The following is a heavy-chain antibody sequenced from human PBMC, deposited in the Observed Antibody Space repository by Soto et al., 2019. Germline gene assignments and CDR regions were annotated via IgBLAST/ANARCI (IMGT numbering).Heavy chain of an antibody. D-gene: IGHD6-13*01. CDR3: ALNFQGGTAMVDSSSWYGDYYYGMDV. CDR1: GYTFTSYG. CDR2: ISAYNGNT. Sequence: ASVKVSCKASGYTFTSYGISWVRQAPGQGLEWMGWISAYNGNTNYAQKLQGRVTMTTDTSTSTAYMELRSLRSDDTAVYYCALNFQGGTAMVDSSSWYGDYYYGMDVWGQGTTVTVSS. V-gene: IGHV1-18*01. J-gene: IGHJ6*02.